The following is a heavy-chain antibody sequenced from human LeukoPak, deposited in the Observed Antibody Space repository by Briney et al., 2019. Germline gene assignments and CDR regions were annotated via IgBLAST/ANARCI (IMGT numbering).Heavy chain of an antibody. CDR1: GFSVGDNY. J-gene: IGHJ4*02. D-gene: IGHD3-3*01. CDR2: IYSSGEI. V-gene: IGHV3-66*03. CDR3: AKEIYDSGPFDY. Sequence: GGSLRLSCAASGFSVGDNYMSWVRQAPGKGLEWVSVIYSSGEIYYIESVEGRFTISRDNFKITLSLQMNSLRAEDTAVYYCAKEIYDSGPFDYWGQGTLVTVSS.